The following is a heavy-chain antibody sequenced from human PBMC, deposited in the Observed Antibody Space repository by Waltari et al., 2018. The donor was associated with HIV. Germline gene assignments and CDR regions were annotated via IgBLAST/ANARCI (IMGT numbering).Heavy chain of an antibody. CDR2: IYYSGSN. Sequence: QVQLQESGPGLVKPSQTLSLTCTVSGGSIRSGGYYWSWIRPHPGKGLEWIGYIYYSGSNYYNPSLKSRVTISVDTSKNQFSLKLSSVTAADTAVYYCARDSHYYDSSGYSFLGGIWDYWGQGTLVTVSS. CDR1: GGSIRSGGYY. CDR3: ARDSHYYDSSGYSFLGGIWDY. J-gene: IGHJ4*02. V-gene: IGHV4-31*03. D-gene: IGHD3-22*01.